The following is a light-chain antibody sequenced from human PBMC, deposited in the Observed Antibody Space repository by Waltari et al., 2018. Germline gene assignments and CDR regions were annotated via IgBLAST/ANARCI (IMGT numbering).Light chain of an antibody. CDR3: QQYYSTPPIT. Sequence: DIVMTQSPDSLAVSLGERATINCKSSQSVLYSSNNKNYLAWYQQKPGQPPQLLIYWASTRESGVPDRFSGSGSGTDFTLTISSLHAEDVAVYYCQQYYSTPPITFGQGTRLEIK. CDR2: WAS. CDR1: QSVLYSSNNKNY. J-gene: IGKJ5*01. V-gene: IGKV4-1*01.